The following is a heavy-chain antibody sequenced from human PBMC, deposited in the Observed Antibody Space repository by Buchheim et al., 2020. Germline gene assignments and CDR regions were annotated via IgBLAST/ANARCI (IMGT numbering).Heavy chain of an antibody. D-gene: IGHD4-17*01. CDR2: ISGSGGST. J-gene: IGHJ6*02. CDR3: AKSQSMTTVTIGHYYYGMDV. CDR1: GFTFSSYA. V-gene: IGHV3-23*01. Sequence: EVQLLESGGGLVQPGGSLRLSCAASGFTFSSYAMSWVRQAPGKGLEWVSAISGSGGSTYYADSVKGRFTISRDNSKNTLYLQMNSLRAEDTAVYYCAKSQSMTTVTIGHYYYGMDVWGQGTT.